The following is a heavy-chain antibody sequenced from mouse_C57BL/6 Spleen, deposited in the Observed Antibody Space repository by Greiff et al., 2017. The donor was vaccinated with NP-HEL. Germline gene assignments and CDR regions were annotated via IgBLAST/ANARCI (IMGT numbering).Heavy chain of an antibody. CDR1: GYTFTSYW. V-gene: IGHV1-53*01. Sequence: VQLQQPGTELVKPGASVKLSCKASGYTFTSYWMHWVKQRPGQGLEWIGNINPSNGGTNYNEKFKSKATLTVDKSSSTAYMQLSSLTSEDSAVYYCARSSYYGPHWYFDVWGTGTTVTVSS. D-gene: IGHD2-1*01. J-gene: IGHJ1*03. CDR2: INPSNGGT. CDR3: ARSSYYGPHWYFDV.